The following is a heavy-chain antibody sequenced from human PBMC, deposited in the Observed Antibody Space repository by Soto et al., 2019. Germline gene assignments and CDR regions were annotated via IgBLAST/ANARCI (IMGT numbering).Heavy chain of an antibody. CDR3: TMRVEMDY. V-gene: IGHV1-46*03. J-gene: IGHJ4*02. CDR1: GYTFTSYY. Sequence: QVQLVQSGAEVKKPGASVKVSCKASGYTFTSYYIHWVRQAPGQGLEWMGRINPSGGSTNYAQKFHGRVTMRKDTSTSTLYMDLRSLRTEDTAVYYCTMRVEMDYWGQGTRVTVSS. CDR2: INPSGGST. D-gene: IGHD1-1*01.